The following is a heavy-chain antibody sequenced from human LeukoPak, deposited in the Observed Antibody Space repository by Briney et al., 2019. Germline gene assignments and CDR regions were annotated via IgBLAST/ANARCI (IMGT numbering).Heavy chain of an antibody. CDR3: ARLGESGWFGESPFDY. V-gene: IGHV4-4*07. CDR2: IYTSGST. Sequence: SETLSLTCTVSGDSINSFYWSWIRQPAGKGLEWIGRIYTSGSTNYSPSLKSRVTMSVDTSKNQFSLKLSSVTAADTAVYYCARLGESGWFGESPFDYWGQGTLVTVSS. J-gene: IGHJ4*02. D-gene: IGHD3-10*01. CDR1: GDSINSFY.